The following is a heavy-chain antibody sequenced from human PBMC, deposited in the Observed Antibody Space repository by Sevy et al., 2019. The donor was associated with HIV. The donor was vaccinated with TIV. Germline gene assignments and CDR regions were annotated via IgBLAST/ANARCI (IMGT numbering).Heavy chain of an antibody. CDR3: ARGPPDGSYDYFDY. J-gene: IGHJ4*02. CDR1: EFTFSSYN. CDR2: ISGSSNYI. D-gene: IGHD1-26*01. V-gene: IGHV3-21*06. Sequence: GGSLRLSCAASEFTFSSYNMNWVRQAPGKGLEWVSSISGSSNYIYYADSVKGRFRISRDNVKDTLYLQMNSLRADDTAVYYCARGPPDGSYDYFDYWGQGTLVTVSS.